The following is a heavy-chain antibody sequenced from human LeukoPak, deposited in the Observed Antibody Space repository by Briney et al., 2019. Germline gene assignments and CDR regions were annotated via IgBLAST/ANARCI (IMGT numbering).Heavy chain of an antibody. V-gene: IGHV4-34*01. CDR2: INHSGST. CDR1: GGSFSGYY. J-gene: IGHJ5*02. D-gene: IGHD3-22*01. CDR3: ARGTRPHYYDSSGFGWFDP. Sequence: PSETLSLTCAGYGGSFSGYYWSWIRQPPGKGLEWIGEINHSGSTNYNPSLKSRVTISVDTSKNQFSLKLSSVTAADTAVYYCARGTRPHYYDSSGFGWFDPWGQGTLVTVSS.